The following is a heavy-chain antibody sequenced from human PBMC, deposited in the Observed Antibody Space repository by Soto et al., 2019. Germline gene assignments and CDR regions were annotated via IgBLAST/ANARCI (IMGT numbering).Heavy chain of an antibody. CDR1: GFTFSSYA. D-gene: IGHD3-16*01. V-gene: IGHV3-23*01. CDR3: AKSRGEARTNWCDP. CDR2: ISGSGGST. Sequence: EVQLLESGGGLVQPGGSLRLSCAASGFTFSSYAMSWVRQAPGKGLEWVSAISGSGGSTSYADSVKGRFTISRDNSKNTMDVQGNSLRAEDTAVYYCAKSRGEARTNWCDPWGQGTLVTVSS. J-gene: IGHJ5*02.